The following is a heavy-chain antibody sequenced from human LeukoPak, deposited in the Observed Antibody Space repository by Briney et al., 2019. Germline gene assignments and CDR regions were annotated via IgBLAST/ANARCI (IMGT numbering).Heavy chain of an antibody. D-gene: IGHD3-3*01. Sequence: GGGRRLSCAASGLTLSSYEMNWDRQAPGDLEERDSYISISCRTIYYGHSVKARFTISRDNAKNSLYLQMNSMGGDDTAVYYCARGVGRGPYYDFWSGPIRSYYYYYGMDVWGQGTTVTVSS. V-gene: IGHV3-48*03. J-gene: IGHJ6*02. CDR3: ARGVGRGPYYDFWSGPIRSYYYYYGMDV. CDR2: ISISCRTI. CDR1: GLTLSSYE.